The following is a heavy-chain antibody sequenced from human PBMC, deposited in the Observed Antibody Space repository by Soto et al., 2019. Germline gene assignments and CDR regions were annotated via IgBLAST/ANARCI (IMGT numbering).Heavy chain of an antibody. CDR3: ARGGREVPRIPYDT. D-gene: IGHD3-16*01. J-gene: IGHJ5*02. V-gene: IGHV1-2*02. CDR1: GYTFTDYY. CDR2: INPNVGGT. Sequence: QVHLVQSGAEVKKPGASVYVSCKASGYTFTDYYVHWVRQAPGQGLEWMGWINPNVGGTNYARKFEGRLTMTRDTSISTVYMQLSRLGPDETAIYYCARGGREVPRIPYDTWGQGTLVTVSS.